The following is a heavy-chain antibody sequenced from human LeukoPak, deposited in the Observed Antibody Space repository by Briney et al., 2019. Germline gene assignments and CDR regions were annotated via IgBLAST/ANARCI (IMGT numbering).Heavy chain of an antibody. V-gene: IGHV4-61*01. J-gene: IGHJ4*02. CDR3: ARSGAMVRGVIFY. CDR2: IYYSGST. Sequence: SETLSLTCTVSGGSVSSGSYYWSWIRQPPGKGLEWIGYIYYSGSTNYNPSLKSRVTISVDTSKNQFSLKLSSVTAADTAVYYCARSGAMVRGVIFYWGQGTLVTVSS. D-gene: IGHD3-10*01. CDR1: GGSVSSGSYY.